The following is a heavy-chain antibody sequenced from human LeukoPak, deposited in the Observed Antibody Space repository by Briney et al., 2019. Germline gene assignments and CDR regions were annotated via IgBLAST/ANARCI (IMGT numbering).Heavy chain of an antibody. CDR2: ISSSSSYI. D-gene: IGHD4-23*01. Sequence: PGGFLRLSCAASGFTFSSYSMNWVRQAPGKGLEWVSSISSSSSYIYYADSVKGRFTISRDNAKNSLYLQMNSLRAEDTAVYYCAKSVVVTTVVVAGDYWGQGTLVTVSS. CDR3: AKSVVVTTVVVAGDY. V-gene: IGHV3-21*01. CDR1: GFTFSSYS. J-gene: IGHJ4*02.